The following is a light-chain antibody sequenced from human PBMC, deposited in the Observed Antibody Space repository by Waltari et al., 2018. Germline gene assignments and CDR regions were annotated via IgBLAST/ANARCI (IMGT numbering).Light chain of an antibody. V-gene: IGKV4-1*01. CDR1: QSVLYSSNNQNY. Sequence: DIVMTKSPDSLDVSLGERATINCKSSQSVLYSSNNQNYLAWYHQKPGQPPKLLIYWVSIRESGVPDRFSGSGSETDFTLTISSLQAEDVAVYYCQQSYSPHRTFGQGTRVEIK. CDR2: WVS. CDR3: QQSYSPHRT. J-gene: IGKJ1*01.